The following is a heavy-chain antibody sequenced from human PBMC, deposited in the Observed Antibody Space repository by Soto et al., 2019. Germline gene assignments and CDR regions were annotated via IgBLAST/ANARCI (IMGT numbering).Heavy chain of an antibody. J-gene: IGHJ6*02. D-gene: IGHD3-10*01. CDR1: GGSISSYY. CDR2: IYNGGNT. V-gene: IGHV4-4*07. CDR3: ARDGSDSYGLDV. Sequence: SETLSLTCTVSGGSISSYYWSWIRQSAGKGLEWIGRIYNGGNTQYNPSLKSRVTMSADTSKNQFSLRLNSVTAADTAVYYCARDGSDSYGLDVWGQGTTVTVYS.